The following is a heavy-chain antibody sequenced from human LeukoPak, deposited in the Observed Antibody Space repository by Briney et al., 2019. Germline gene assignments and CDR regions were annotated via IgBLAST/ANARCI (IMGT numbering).Heavy chain of an antibody. CDR1: GGSISSGSYY. CDR3: ARGRFTIFGVVEAMDV. D-gene: IGHD3-3*01. Sequence: SETLSLTCTVSGGSISSGSYYWSWIRQPAGKGLEWIGRIYTSGSTNYNPSLKSRVTISVDTSKNQFSLKLSSVTAADTAVYYCARGRFTIFGVVEAMDVWGKGTTVTASS. J-gene: IGHJ6*03. CDR2: IYTSGST. V-gene: IGHV4-61*02.